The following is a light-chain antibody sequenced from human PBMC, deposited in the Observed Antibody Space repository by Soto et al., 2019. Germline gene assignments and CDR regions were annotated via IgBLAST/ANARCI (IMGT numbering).Light chain of an antibody. V-gene: IGLV2-8*01. CDR1: SSDVGGYNS. CDR2: EVS. Sequence: QSALTQPPSASGSHGQSVTISCTGTSSDVGGYNSVSWYQQHPGKAPKLIIYEVSQRPSGVPDRFSGSKSGNTASLTVSGLQAEDEADYYCSSYAGSNNYVFGTGTKLTVL. J-gene: IGLJ1*01. CDR3: SSYAGSNNYV.